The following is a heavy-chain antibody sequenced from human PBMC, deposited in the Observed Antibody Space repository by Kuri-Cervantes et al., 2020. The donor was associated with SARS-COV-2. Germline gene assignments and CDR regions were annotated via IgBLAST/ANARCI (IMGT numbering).Heavy chain of an antibody. J-gene: IGHJ6*02. Sequence: ASVKVSCKASGHTFTNYAIHWVRQGPGQRLEWMGWISAGNGNTNYAQKLQGRVTMTTDTSTSTAYMELRSLRSDDTAVYYCARDRESYNPGDYYGMDVWGQGTTVTVSS. CDR1: GHTFTNYA. D-gene: IGHD1-1*01. CDR3: ARDRESYNPGDYYGMDV. CDR2: ISAGNGNT. V-gene: IGHV1-18*01.